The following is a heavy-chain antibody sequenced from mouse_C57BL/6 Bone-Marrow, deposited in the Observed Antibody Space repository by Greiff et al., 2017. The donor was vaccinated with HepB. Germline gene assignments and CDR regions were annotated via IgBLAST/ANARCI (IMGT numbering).Heavy chain of an antibody. CDR3: ARDKTRITYYFGG. CDR2: ISYDGSN. J-gene: IGHJ2*01. CDR1: GYSITSGYY. Sequence: ESGPGLVKPSQSLSLTCSVTGYSITSGYYWNWIRQFPGNKLEWMGYISYDGSNNYNPSLKNRISITRDTSKNQFCLKLNSVTTEDTAPYCCARDKTRITYYFGGWGEGTTLAVSS. V-gene: IGHV3-6*01. D-gene: IGHD2-4*01.